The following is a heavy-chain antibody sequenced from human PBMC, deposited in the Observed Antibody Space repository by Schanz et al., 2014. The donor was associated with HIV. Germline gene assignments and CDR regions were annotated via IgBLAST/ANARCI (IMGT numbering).Heavy chain of an antibody. Sequence: QVQLQESGPGLVKPSQTLALTCTVSGGSISSGDYYWNWIRQPPGKGLEWIGYFYDSGSTYYNPSLKSRVTISVDRAKNQYPLNLTSVTAADTAVYYCARTYSYDDYFDYWGQGTLVTVSS. D-gene: IGHD5-18*01. CDR3: ARTYSYDDYFDY. CDR1: GGSISSGDYY. CDR2: FYDSGST. V-gene: IGHV4-30-4*01. J-gene: IGHJ4*02.